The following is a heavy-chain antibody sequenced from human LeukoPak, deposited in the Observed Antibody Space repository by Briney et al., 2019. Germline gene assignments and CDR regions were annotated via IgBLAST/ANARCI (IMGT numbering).Heavy chain of an antibody. Sequence: GGSLRLSCAASGFTFRSYAMSWVRQAPGKGLEWVSTISGGGGSTDYADSVKGRFTISRDSSRNTLYLQMNSLRAEDTAVYYCAKEKALRDYDILTGYLDYWGQGTLVTVSS. V-gene: IGHV3-23*01. CDR3: AKEKALRDYDILTGYLDY. J-gene: IGHJ4*02. CDR1: GFTFRSYA. CDR2: ISGGGGST. D-gene: IGHD3-9*01.